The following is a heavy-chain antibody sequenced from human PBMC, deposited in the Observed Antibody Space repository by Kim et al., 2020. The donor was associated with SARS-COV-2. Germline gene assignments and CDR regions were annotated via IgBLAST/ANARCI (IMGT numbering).Heavy chain of an antibody. CDR2: ISGSGGST. Sequence: GGSLRLSCATSGFTFSSYAMSWVRQAPGKGLEWVSAISGSGGSTYYADSVKGRFTISRDNTKNTLYLQMNSLRAENTAVYYCAKSGNVYYDILTSYYLDGRDVWGQGTTDTVSS. V-gene: IGHV3-23*01. D-gene: IGHD3-9*01. CDR1: GFTFSSYA. CDR3: AKSGNVYYDILTSYYLDGRDV. J-gene: IGHJ6*02.